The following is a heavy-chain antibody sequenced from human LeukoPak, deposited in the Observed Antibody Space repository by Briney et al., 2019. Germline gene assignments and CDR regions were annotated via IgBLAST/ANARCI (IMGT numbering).Heavy chain of an antibody. V-gene: IGHV3-15*01. Sequence: GGSLGLSCAASEFAFSKAWMTWVRQAPGKGLEWVGRIKSKTDGGTADYATPVKGRFTILRDDSKKMLFLQMNSLKTEDTAVYYCTTVALYDSSGYYSDYWGQGTLVTVSP. CDR1: EFAFSKAW. CDR2: IKSKTDGGTA. CDR3: TTVALYDSSGYYSDY. D-gene: IGHD3-22*01. J-gene: IGHJ4*02.